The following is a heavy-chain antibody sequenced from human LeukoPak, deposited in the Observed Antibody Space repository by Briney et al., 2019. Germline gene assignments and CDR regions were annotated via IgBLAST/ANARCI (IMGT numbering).Heavy chain of an antibody. Sequence: GESLKISCKASGYSFSSYWIGWVRQMPGKGLEWMGIIYPGDSDTRYSPSFQGQVTISADKSVSTAYLQWSGLKASDTAMYYCARPHGSSLPRVFDYWGQGTLVTVSS. CDR3: ARPHGSSLPRVFDY. J-gene: IGHJ4*02. V-gene: IGHV5-51*01. CDR2: IYPGDSDT. D-gene: IGHD6-6*01. CDR1: GYSFSSYW.